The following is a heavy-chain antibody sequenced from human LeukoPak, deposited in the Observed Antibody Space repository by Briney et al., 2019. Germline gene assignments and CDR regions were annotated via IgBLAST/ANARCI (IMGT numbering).Heavy chain of an antibody. CDR1: GGSISSGSYY. V-gene: IGHV4-61*02. Sequence: SETLSLTCTVSGGSISSGSYYWSWIRQSAGKGLEWIGRIYTSGSTNYNPSLKSRVTISVDTSKNQFSLKLSSVTAADTAVYYCATGSREAHIVGATTGLWYWGQGTLVTVSS. D-gene: IGHD1-26*01. CDR3: ATGSREAHIVGATTGLWY. CDR2: IYTSGST. J-gene: IGHJ4*02.